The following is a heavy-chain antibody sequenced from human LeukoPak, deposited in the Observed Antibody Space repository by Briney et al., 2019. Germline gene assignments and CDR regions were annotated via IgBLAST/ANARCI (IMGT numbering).Heavy chain of an antibody. CDR2: ISYDGSNK. J-gene: IGHJ5*02. CDR3: ARDRVSYYDFWRLYNWFDP. Sequence: PGGSLRLSCAASGFTFSSYAMHWVRQAPGKGLEWVAVISYDGSNKYYADSVKGRFTIFRDNSKNTLYLQMNSLRAEDTAVYYCARDRVSYYDFWRLYNWFDPWGQGTLVTVSS. D-gene: IGHD3-3*01. V-gene: IGHV3-30-3*01. CDR1: GFTFSSYA.